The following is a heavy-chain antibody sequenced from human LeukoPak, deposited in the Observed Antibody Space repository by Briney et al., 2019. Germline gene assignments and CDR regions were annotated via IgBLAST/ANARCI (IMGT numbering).Heavy chain of an antibody. Sequence: GESLKISCKGSGYSFSSYWIGWVRQMPGKGLEWMGIIYPGGSDTRYNPSFQGQVTISADKSIGTAYLQWNSLKASDTAMYYCARPEGIGMAGRVDYWGQGTLVTVSS. CDR3: ARPEGIGMAGRVDY. V-gene: IGHV5-51*01. CDR2: IYPGGSDT. D-gene: IGHD6-19*01. CDR1: GYSFSSYW. J-gene: IGHJ4*02.